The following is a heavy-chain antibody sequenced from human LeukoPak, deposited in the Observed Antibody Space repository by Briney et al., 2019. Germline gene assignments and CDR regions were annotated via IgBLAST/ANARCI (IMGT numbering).Heavy chain of an antibody. J-gene: IGHJ4*02. Sequence: PGGSLRLSCAPSGFTFSIYPMSCVPQAPGKGLESVSVISSSGGNTYYADSVRGRFTISRDNSKNTLYLQMNSRRAEDTAVYYCARRVPAATLDYWGQGTLVTVSS. CDR3: ARRVPAATLDY. V-gene: IGHV3-23*01. D-gene: IGHD2-2*01. CDR1: GFTFSIYP. CDR2: ISSSGGNT.